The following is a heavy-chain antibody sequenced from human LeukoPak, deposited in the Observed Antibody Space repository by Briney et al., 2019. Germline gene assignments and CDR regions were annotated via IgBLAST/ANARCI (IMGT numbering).Heavy chain of an antibody. CDR3: ASGDYYDSNGYYYLFDS. J-gene: IGHJ4*02. D-gene: IGHD3-22*01. V-gene: IGHV4-34*01. CDR2: INHSGST. CDR1: GGSFSGYY. Sequence: SETLSLTCAVYGGSFSGYYWSWIRQPPGKGLEWIGEINHSGSTYYSPSLKSRLTISVDTSKNHFSLKLSSVTAADTAVYYCASGDYYDSNGYYYLFDSWGQGTLVTVSS.